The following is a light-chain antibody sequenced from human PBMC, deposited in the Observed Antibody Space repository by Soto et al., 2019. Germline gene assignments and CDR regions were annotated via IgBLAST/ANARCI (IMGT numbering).Light chain of an antibody. CDR2: GNN. J-gene: IGLJ1*01. Sequence: QSVVTQPPSASGTPGQRVTISCSGSSSNIGSKSVNWYQQLPGTASKLLTHGNNHRPSGVPDRFSGSKSGTSASLAISGLQPEDEADYCCAAWDDSLNEYVFGDGTKLTVL. CDR3: AAWDDSLNEYV. V-gene: IGLV1-44*01. CDR1: SSNIGSKS.